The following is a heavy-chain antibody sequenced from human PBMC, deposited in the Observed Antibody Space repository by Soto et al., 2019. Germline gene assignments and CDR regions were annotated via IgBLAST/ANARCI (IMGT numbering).Heavy chain of an antibody. J-gene: IGHJ4*02. V-gene: IGHV3-23*01. Sequence: GGSLRLSCAASGFTFSSYAMSWVRQAPGKGLEWVSAISGSGGSTYYADSVKGRFTISRDNSKNTLYLQMNSLRAEDTAVYYCAKDVTYSSSWYFTNFDYWGQGTLVTVSS. CDR1: GFTFSSYA. D-gene: IGHD6-13*01. CDR2: ISGSGGST. CDR3: AKDVTYSSSWYFTNFDY.